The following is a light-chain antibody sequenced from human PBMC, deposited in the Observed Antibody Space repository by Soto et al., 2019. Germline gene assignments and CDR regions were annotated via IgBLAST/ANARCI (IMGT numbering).Light chain of an antibody. J-gene: IGKJ2*01. CDR3: QQLKTYPYT. CDR1: QDINKF. CDR2: SAS. V-gene: IGKV1-9*01. Sequence: IQLTQSPSSLSASVGDRVTVTCRASQDINKFLAWFQQKPGKAPNLLIFSASTLQSAVPSRFSGGGSGTDFTLTIDSLQPEDFAIYYCQQLKTYPYTFGQGTKLEIK.